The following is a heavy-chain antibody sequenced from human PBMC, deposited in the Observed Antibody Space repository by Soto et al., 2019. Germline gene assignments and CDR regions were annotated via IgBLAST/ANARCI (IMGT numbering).Heavy chain of an antibody. CDR3: ARGPGSWYYYYMDV. J-gene: IGHJ6*03. D-gene: IGHD6-13*01. CDR1: GYTFTSYD. Sequence: QVQLVQSGAEVKKPGASVKVSCKASGYTFTSYDINWVRQATGQGLEWMGWMNPNSGNTGYAQKLQGRGTMTTNTSISTAYMEQSSLRSEDTAVYYCARGPGSWYYYYMDVWGKGTTVTVSS. V-gene: IGHV1-8*01. CDR2: MNPNSGNT.